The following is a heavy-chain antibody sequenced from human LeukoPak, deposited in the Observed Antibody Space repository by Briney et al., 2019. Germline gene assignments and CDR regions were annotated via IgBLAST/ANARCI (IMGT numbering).Heavy chain of an antibody. Sequence: SETLSLTCIVSGGSTSGGNYYWSWIRQPPGKGLEWIGYIYYSGSTNYNPSLKSRVTISVDTSKNQFSLKLSSVTAADTAVYYCARGRRRDGYTHWGQGTLVTVSS. CDR1: GGSTSGGNYY. V-gene: IGHV4-61*01. J-gene: IGHJ4*02. D-gene: IGHD5-24*01. CDR3: ARGRRRDGYTH. CDR2: IYYSGST.